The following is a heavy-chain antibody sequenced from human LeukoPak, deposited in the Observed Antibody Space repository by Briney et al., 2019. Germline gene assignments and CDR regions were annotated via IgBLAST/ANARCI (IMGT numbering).Heavy chain of an antibody. CDR3: AKGHDILTGYVDY. V-gene: IGHV3-30*18. D-gene: IGHD3-9*01. J-gene: IGHJ4*02. CDR1: GFTFSSYW. CDR2: ISYDGSNK. Sequence: GSLGLSCAASGFTFSSYWMHWVRQAPGKGLEWVAVISYDGSNKYYADSVKGRFTISRDNSKNTLYLQMNSLRAEDTAVYYCAKGHDILTGYVDYWGQGTLVTVSS.